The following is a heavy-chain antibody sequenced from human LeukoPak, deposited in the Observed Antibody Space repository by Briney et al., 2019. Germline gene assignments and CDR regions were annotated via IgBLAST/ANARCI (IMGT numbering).Heavy chain of an antibody. D-gene: IGHD2-21*02. CDR2: LIPIFGTA. CDR1: GGTFSSYA. J-gene: IGHJ6*02. Sequence: GASVKVSCKASGGTFSSYAISWVRQAPGQGLEWMGGLIPIFGTANYAQKFQGRVTITADESTSTAYMELSSLRSEDTAVYYCAKGSSRGDYYYYYGMDVWGQGTTVTVSS. V-gene: IGHV1-69*13. CDR3: AKGSSRGDYYYYYGMDV.